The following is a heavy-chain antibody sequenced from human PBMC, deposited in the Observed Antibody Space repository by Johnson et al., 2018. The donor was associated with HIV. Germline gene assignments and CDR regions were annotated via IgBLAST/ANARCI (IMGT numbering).Heavy chain of an antibody. V-gene: IGHV3-30*02. D-gene: IGHD1-7*01. Sequence: VHLVESGGGVVQPGGSLRLSCAASGFTFSSYGMHWVRQAPGKGLEWVAFIRYDGSNKYYADSVKGRFTISRDNSKNTVYLKMNSLRAEDTAVYYCARDNIRELQLPDGFDVWGQGTMVTVSS. CDR3: ARDNIRELQLPDGFDV. CDR2: IRYDGSNK. CDR1: GFTFSSYG. J-gene: IGHJ3*01.